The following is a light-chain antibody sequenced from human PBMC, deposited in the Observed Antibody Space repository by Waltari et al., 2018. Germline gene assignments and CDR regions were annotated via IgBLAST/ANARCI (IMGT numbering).Light chain of an antibody. CDR1: QSVSSY. J-gene: IGKJ4*01. V-gene: IGKV3-11*01. CDR2: DAS. CDR3: QQRAHGLT. Sequence: EIVLTQSPATLSLSPGESATLSCRASQSVSSYLSGYQQKPGQAPRLLMYDASKRATGIPARFSGSGSGTDFTLTISSLESEDFAVYYCQQRAHGLTFGGGTKVETK.